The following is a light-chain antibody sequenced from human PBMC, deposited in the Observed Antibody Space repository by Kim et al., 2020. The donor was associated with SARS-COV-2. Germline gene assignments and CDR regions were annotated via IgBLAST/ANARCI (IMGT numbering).Light chain of an antibody. V-gene: IGLV3-1*01. Sequence: SYELTQPHSVSVSPGQTASITCSGDKLGDKYACWYQQKPGQSPVLVIYQDSKRPSGIPERFSGSNSGNTATLTISGTQAMEEADYYCQAWDTSTAVFGGGTQLTVL. J-gene: IGLJ2*01. CDR2: QDS. CDR3: QAWDTSTAV. CDR1: KLGDKY.